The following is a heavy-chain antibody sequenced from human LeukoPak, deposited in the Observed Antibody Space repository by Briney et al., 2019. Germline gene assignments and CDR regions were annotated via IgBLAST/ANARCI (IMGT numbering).Heavy chain of an antibody. D-gene: IGHD3-22*01. CDR3: ERDRTPRITMIVVPGGY. Sequence: ASVKVSCKASGYTFTSYGISWVRQAPGQGLEWMGWISAYNGNTNYAQKLQGRVTMTTDTSTSTAYMELRSLRSDDTAVYYCERDRTPRITMIVVPGGYWGQGTLVTVSS. V-gene: IGHV1-18*01. CDR2: ISAYNGNT. J-gene: IGHJ4*02. CDR1: GYTFTSYG.